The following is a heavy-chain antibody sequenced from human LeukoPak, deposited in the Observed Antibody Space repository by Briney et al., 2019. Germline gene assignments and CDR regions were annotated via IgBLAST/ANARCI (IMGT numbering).Heavy chain of an antibody. CDR2: VKSDGSNP. Sequence: GGSLRLSCAASRFSFSNYWMHWVRHAPGKGLVLVSRVKSDGSNPSYADSVKGRFTISRDNAENMLYLQMNTLGAEDTAVYYCARDIVSGSGSLDYWGQGTLVTVSS. D-gene: IGHD3-10*01. CDR3: ARDIVSGSGSLDY. J-gene: IGHJ4*02. CDR1: RFSFSNYW. V-gene: IGHV3-74*01.